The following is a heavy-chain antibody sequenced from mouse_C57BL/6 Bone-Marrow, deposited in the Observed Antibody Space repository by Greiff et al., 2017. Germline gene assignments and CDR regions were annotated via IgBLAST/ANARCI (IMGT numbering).Heavy chain of an antibody. J-gene: IGHJ4*01. V-gene: IGHV3-6*01. CDR3: AREGSITSMDY. D-gene: IGHD1-3*01. Sequence: EVQLQQSGPGLVKPSQSLSLTCSVTGYSITSGYYWNWIRQFPGNKLEWMGYISYDGSNNYNPSLKNRISITRDTSKNQFFLKLNSVTTEDTATYYCAREGSITSMDYWGQGTSVTVSS. CDR1: GYSITSGYY. CDR2: ISYDGSN.